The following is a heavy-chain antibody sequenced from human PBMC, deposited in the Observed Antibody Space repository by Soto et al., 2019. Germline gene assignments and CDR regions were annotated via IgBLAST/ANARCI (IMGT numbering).Heavy chain of an antibody. CDR1: GFNVNSDY. D-gene: IGHD2-21*02. J-gene: IGHJ4*02. CDR3: TRDGRGLGRLSLFEY. V-gene: IGHV3-53*01. CDR2: IYSGETT. Sequence: GGSLRLSCAASGFNVNSDYVNWVRQTPGKGLEWVASIYSGETTYYADSVRGRFTISSDKSKNTLYFQLSSLRIEDTAVYYCTRDGRGLGRLSLFEYWGQGVLVTVSS.